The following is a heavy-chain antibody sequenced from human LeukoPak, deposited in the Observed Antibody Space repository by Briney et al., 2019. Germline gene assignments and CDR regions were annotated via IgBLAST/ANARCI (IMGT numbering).Heavy chain of an antibody. CDR1: GFTFSSYA. D-gene: IGHD1-26*01. J-gene: IGHJ4*02. CDR2: IWYDGSNK. V-gene: IGHV3-33*08. CDR3: ARDGDISGSYLGY. Sequence: GRSLRLSCAASGFTFSSYAMHWVRQAPGKGLEWVAVIWYDGSNKYYADSVKGRFTISRDNSKNTLYLQMNSLRAEDTAVYYCARDGDISGSYLGYWGQGTLVTVSS.